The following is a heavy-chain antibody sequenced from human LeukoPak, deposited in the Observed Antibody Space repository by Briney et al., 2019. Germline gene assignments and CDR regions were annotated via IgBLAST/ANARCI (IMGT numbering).Heavy chain of an antibody. Sequence: PVGSLRLSCAASGFTFSDYYMSWIRQAPGKGLEWVSYISGSSSYTNYADSVKGRFTISRDNAKDSLYLQMNSLRAEDTAVYYCARESTRFDPWGQGTLVTVSS. CDR2: ISGSSSYT. V-gene: IGHV3-11*05. D-gene: IGHD2-2*01. CDR1: GFTFSDYY. J-gene: IGHJ5*02. CDR3: ARESTRFDP.